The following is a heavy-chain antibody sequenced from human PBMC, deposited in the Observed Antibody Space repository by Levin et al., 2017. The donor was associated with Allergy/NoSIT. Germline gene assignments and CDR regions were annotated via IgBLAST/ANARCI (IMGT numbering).Heavy chain of an antibody. V-gene: IGHV3-48*01. CDR2: ISSSSTI. J-gene: IGHJ4*02. CDR3: ARGRSSTWLTFDY. CDR1: GFTFSSYS. D-gene: IGHD6-13*01. Sequence: GESLKISCAASGFTFSSYSMNWVRQAPGKGLEWVSYISSSSTIYYADSVKGRFTISRDNAKNSLYLQMNSLRAEDTAVYYCARGRSSTWLTFDYWGQGTLVTVSS.